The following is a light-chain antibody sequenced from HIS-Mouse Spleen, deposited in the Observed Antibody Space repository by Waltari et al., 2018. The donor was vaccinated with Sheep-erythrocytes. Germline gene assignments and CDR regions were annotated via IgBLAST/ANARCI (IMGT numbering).Light chain of an antibody. CDR2: DAS. Sequence: EIVLTQSPATLSLSPGERATLACRANQSLSSYLAWDQQKPGQAPRLLIYDASNRATGIPARFSGSGSGTDFTLTISSLEPEDFAVYYCQQRSNWLTFGGGTKVEIK. CDR1: QSLSSY. V-gene: IGKV3-11*01. CDR3: QQRSNWLT. J-gene: IGKJ4*01.